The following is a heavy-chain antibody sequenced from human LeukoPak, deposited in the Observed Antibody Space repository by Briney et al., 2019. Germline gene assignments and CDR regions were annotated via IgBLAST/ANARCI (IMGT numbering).Heavy chain of an antibody. D-gene: IGHD3-16*02. CDR1: GGSLSGSY. CDR3: ARRASSYYFDN. Sequence: SETLSLTCDVNGGSLSGSYWSWIRQSPEKGLEWIGEINQSGNSNYNPSLKSRVTILVDTSKNQFSLKLSSVTAADTAVYYCARRASSYYFDNWSQGTLVTVSS. CDR2: INQSGNS. V-gene: IGHV4-34*01. J-gene: IGHJ4*02.